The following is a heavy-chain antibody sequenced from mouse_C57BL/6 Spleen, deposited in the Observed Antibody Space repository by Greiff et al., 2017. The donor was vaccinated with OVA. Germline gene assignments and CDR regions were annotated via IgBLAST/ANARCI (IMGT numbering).Heavy chain of an antibody. J-gene: IGHJ1*03. CDR3: ARSFYYGSSPGYFDV. CDR1: GYTFTSYW. D-gene: IGHD1-1*01. CDR2: IYPGSGST. Sequence: QVQLQQSGAELVKPGASVKMSCKASGYTFTSYWITWVKQRPGQGLEWIGDIYPGSGSTNYNEKFKSKATLTVDTSSSTAYMQLSSLTSEDSAVYYCARSFYYGSSPGYFDVWGTGTTVTVSS. V-gene: IGHV1-55*01.